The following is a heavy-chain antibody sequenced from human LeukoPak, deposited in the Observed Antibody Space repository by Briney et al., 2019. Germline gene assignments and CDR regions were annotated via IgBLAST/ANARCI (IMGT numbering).Heavy chain of an antibody. CDR1: GGTFSSYA. D-gene: IGHD6-19*01. V-gene: IGHV1-69*13. Sequence: GASVKVSCKASGGTFSSYAISWVRQAPGQGLEWMGGIIPIFGTANYAQKFQGRVTITADESTGTAYMELSSLRSEDTAVYYCARDLGYTSGCYQLTYWAQETLVTFSS. CDR2: IIPIFGTA. CDR3: ARDLGYTSGCYQLTY. J-gene: IGHJ4*02.